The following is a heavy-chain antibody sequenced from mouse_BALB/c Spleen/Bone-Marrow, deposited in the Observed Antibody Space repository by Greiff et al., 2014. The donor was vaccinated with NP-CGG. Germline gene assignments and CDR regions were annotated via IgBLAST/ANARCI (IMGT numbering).Heavy chain of an antibody. J-gene: IGHJ1*01. CDR1: GFNIKDTY. CDR3: ANYDYGLYFDV. V-gene: IGHV14-3*02. D-gene: IGHD2-4*01. Sequence: VQLQQSGAELVKPGASVKLSCTASGFNIKDTYMHWVKQRPEKGLEWIGRIDPENGNTKYDPKFKGKASITADTSSTTAYLQLSILSSEDTAVYYCANYDYGLYFDVWGAGTTVTVSS. CDR2: IDPENGNT.